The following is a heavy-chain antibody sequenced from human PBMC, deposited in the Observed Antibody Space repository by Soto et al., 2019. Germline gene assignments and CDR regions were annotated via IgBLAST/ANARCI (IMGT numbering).Heavy chain of an antibody. CDR1: GGSISSGGYY. V-gene: IGHV4-31*03. CDR3: ARAVRVVIEWFDP. Sequence: SETLSLTCTVSGGSISSGGYYWSWIRQHPGKGLEWIGYIYYSGSTYYNPSLKSRVTISVDTSKNQSSLKLSSVTAADTAVYYCARAVRVVIEWFDPWGQGTLVTVSS. D-gene: IGHD3-22*01. CDR2: IYYSGST. J-gene: IGHJ5*02.